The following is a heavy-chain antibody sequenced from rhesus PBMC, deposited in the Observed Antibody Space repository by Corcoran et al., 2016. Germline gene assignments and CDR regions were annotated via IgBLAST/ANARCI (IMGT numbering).Heavy chain of an antibody. J-gene: IGHJ4*01. CDR3: ARQGIFDY. CDR1: GGSFSSYC. V-gene: IGHV4-80*01. D-gene: IGHD5-42*01. Sequence: QVQLQESGPGLVKPSETLSLTCAVSGGSFSSYCWCWSRQPPGKGLEWIGEINGNSGSTNYNPSLTSRVTISKDASKNQFSLELRSVTAADTAVYVCARQGIFDYWGQGVLVTVSS. CDR2: INGNSGST.